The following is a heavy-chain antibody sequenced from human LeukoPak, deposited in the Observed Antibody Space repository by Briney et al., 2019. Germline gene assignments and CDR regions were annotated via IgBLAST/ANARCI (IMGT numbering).Heavy chain of an antibody. D-gene: IGHD5-12*01. CDR1: GFTFSSYW. J-gene: IGHJ5*02. CDR2: INLDGSST. CDR3: ARVRGYSGYDFSS. V-gene: IGHV3-74*01. Sequence: GGSLRLSCAASGFTFSSYWMHWVRQAPGKGLVWVSRINLDGSSTAYADSVKGRFTISRDNAKNTLYLQMNSLRAEDTAVYYCARVRGYSGYDFSSWGQGTLVTVFS.